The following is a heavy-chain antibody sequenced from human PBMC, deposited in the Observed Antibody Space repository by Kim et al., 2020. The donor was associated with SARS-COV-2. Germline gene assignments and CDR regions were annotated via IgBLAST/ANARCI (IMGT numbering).Heavy chain of an antibody. V-gene: IGHV4-31*03. J-gene: IGHJ3*02. D-gene: IGHD3-22*01. CDR2: TYYSGST. CDR1: GGSISSGGYY. Sequence: SETLSLTCTVSGGSISSGGYYWSWIRQHPGKGLEWIGYTYYSGSTYYNPSLKSRVTISVDTSKNQFSLKLSSVTAADTAVYYCARHYYDSSGYAENAFDIWGQGTMVTVSS. CDR3: ARHYYDSSGYAENAFDI.